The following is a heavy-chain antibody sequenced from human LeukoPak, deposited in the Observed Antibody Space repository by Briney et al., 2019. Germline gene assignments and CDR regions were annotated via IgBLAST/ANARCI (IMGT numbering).Heavy chain of an antibody. CDR3: ARGGGERFLEWLFSFDY. V-gene: IGHV4-34*01. CDR1: GGSFSGYY. Sequence: SETLSLTCAVYGGSFSGYYWSWIRQPPGKGLEWMGEINHSGSTNYNPTLKSRVTISVDTSKTQFSLKLSSVTAADTAVYYCARGGGERFLEWLFSFDYWGQGTLVTVSS. D-gene: IGHD3-3*01. CDR2: INHSGST. J-gene: IGHJ4*02.